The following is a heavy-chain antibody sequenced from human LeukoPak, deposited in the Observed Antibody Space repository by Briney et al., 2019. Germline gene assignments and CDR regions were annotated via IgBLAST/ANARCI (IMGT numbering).Heavy chain of an antibody. CDR2: IYYRGST. V-gene: IGHV4-39*01. CDR1: GASINSSSYY. Sequence: SETLSLTCTVSGASINSSSYYWGWIRQPPGKGLEWIGSIYYRGSTFYTPSLKSRVTISVDTSKNQFSLKLSSVTAADTALYYCARRSEGVDYRGQGTLVTVSS. CDR3: ARRSEGVDY. J-gene: IGHJ4*02. D-gene: IGHD3-10*01.